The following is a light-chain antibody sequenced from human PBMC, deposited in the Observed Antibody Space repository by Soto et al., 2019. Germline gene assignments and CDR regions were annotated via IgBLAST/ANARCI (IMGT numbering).Light chain of an antibody. J-gene: IGLJ2*01. CDR3: QSYDSSLSGSV. CDR2: SNN. Sequence: QSVLTQPPSASATPGQRVTISCSGGSSNIGSNTVNWYQQLPGTAPKLLIHSNNQRPSGVPDRFSGSKSGTSASLAITGLQAEDEADYYCQSYDSSLSGSVFGGGTKLTVL. V-gene: IGLV1-44*01. CDR1: SSNIGSNT.